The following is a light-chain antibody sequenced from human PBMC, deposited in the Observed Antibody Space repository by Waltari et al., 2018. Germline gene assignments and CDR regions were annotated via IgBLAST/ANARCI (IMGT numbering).Light chain of an antibody. CDR1: QSISSY. CDR3: QQSYSTPYT. CDR2: AAS. V-gene: IGKV1-39*01. Sequence: DIHMTESPSSLSASVGDRVTITCRASQSISSYLNWYQQKPGKAPKLLIYAASSLQSGVPSRFSGSGSGTDFTLTISSLQPEEFATYYCQQSYSTPYTFGQGTKLEIK. J-gene: IGKJ2*01.